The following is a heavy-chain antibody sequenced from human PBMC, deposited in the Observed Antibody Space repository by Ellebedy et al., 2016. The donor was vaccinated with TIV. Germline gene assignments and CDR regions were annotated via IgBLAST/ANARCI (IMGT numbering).Heavy chain of an antibody. Sequence: GESLKISCAASGFTFTNHWMSWVRQAPGKGLEWLSYITSTSDTNYYADSVKGRVTISRDHTKNSMYLQMDSLRAEDTGLYYCARGLFGSGCYSLDYWGQGTLVIVSS. V-gene: IGHV3-48*04. CDR3: ARGLFGSGCYSLDY. CDR2: ITSTSDTN. CDR1: GFTFTNHW. J-gene: IGHJ4*02. D-gene: IGHD3-10*01.